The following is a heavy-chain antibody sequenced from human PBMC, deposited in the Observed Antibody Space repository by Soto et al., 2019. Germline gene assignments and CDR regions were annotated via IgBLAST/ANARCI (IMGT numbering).Heavy chain of an antibody. CDR3: ARVDVDYSNYEYYYYGMDV. D-gene: IGHD4-4*01. CDR1: GGSISSYY. V-gene: IGHV4-59*01. Sequence: SETLSLTCTVSGGSISSYYWSWIRQPPGKGLEWIGYIYYSGSTNYNPSLKSRVTISVDTSKNQFSLKLSSVTAADTAVYYCARVDVDYSNYEYYYYGMDVWGQGTTVTVSS. CDR2: IYYSGST. J-gene: IGHJ6*02.